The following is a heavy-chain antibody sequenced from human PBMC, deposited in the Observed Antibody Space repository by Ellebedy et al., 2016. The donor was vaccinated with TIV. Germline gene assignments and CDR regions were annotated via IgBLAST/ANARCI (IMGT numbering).Heavy chain of an antibody. V-gene: IGHV4-34*01. CDR1: NGSISGYY. CDR2: INHSGST. J-gene: IGHJ5*02. CDR3: ARNGYNGHYFDP. Sequence: MPSETLSLTCAVNNGSISGYYWTWIRQPPGRGLEWIGEINHSGSTNYNPSLKNRLAISVDTSERQFSLKLSSVTAADTAVYYCARNGYNGHYFDPWGQGTLVTVSS. D-gene: IGHD5-18*01.